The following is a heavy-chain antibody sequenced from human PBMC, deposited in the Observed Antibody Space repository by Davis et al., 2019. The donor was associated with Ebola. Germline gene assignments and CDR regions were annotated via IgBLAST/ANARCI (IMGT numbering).Heavy chain of an antibody. V-gene: IGHV4-39*07. D-gene: IGHD6-25*01. J-gene: IGHJ6*02. CDR2: IYYSGRT. CDR3: AGLPIAANYYYDMDV. Sequence: SETLSLTCTVFGGSISTSSYYWGWIRQPPGKGLEWIGSIYYSGRTYYNPSLKSRVTISVDTSKNQFSLKLSSVTAADTAVYYCAGLPIAANYYYDMDVWGQGTTVTVSS. CDR1: GGSISTSSYY.